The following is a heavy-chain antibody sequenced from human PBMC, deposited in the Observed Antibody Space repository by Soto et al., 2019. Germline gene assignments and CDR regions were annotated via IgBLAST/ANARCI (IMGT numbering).Heavy chain of an antibody. CDR1: GYDFSSYG. CDR3: VRDPQRNDY. CDR2: ISASNGNR. Sequence: QVQLVQSGAEVKKHGASVKVSCKASGYDFSSYGISWVRQAPGQGLEWMGWISASNGNRDYAQQFQGRVTLTADTSRTTAYSELRSLRSDDTALYYCVRDPQRNDYWGQGTLVNFSS. J-gene: IGHJ4*02. D-gene: IGHD2-2*01. V-gene: IGHV1-18*04.